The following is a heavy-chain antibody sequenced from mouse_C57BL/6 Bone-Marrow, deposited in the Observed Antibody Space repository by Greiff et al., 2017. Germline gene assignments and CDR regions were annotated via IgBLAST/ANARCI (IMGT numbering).Heavy chain of an antibody. CDR1: GFTFSDAW. D-gene: IGHD1-1*01. Sequence: EVKVVESGGGLVQPGGSMKLSCAASGFTFSDAWMDWVRQSPEKGLEWVAEIRNKANNHATYYAESVKGRFTISRDDSKSSVYLQMNSLRAEDTGIYYCVTTVVAEWYFDVWGTGTTVTVSS. CDR3: VTTVVAEWYFDV. V-gene: IGHV6-6*01. J-gene: IGHJ1*03. CDR2: IRNKANNHAT.